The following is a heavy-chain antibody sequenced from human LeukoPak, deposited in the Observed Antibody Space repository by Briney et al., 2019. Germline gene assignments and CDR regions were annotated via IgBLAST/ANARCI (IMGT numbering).Heavy chain of an antibody. CDR3: ARWVAARARYYFDY. J-gene: IGHJ4*02. Sequence: PSETLSLTCTVSGDSISSYYWNWIRQPPGKGLEWIGYIYYSGSTNYNPSLKSRVTISVDTSKNQFSLKLSSVTAADTAVYYCARWVAARARYYFDYWGQGTLVTVSP. V-gene: IGHV4-59*01. CDR1: GDSISSYY. D-gene: IGHD6-6*01. CDR2: IYYSGST.